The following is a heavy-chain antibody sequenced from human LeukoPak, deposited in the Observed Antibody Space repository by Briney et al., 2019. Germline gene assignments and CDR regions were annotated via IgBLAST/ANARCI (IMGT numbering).Heavy chain of an antibody. CDR2: ITGSGGSI. D-gene: IGHD4-17*01. V-gene: IGHV3-23*01. Sequence: PGGSLRLSCAASGFSFRSYWMSWVRQAPGKGLEWVSAITGSGGSIYYADSVRGRFTISRDNSKNTLYLQMSSLRAEDTAIYYCAHPSTPDYGGLDYWGQGTLVTVSS. CDR3: AHPSTPDYGGLDY. CDR1: GFSFRSYW. J-gene: IGHJ4*02.